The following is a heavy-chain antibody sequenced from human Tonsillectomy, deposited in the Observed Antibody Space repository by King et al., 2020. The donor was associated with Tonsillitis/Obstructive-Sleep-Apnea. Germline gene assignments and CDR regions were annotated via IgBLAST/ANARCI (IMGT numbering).Heavy chain of an antibody. CDR1: GFTVSSKY. CDR2: IYAGGST. Sequence: VKLVESGGGLVQPGGSLRLSCAASGFTVSSKYMSWVRQAPGKGLEWVSVIYAGGSTFYADSVKGRFTISRDNSKNTVYLQMNSLRAEDTAVYYCARGFWSGSPGFDYWGQGTLVTVSS. D-gene: IGHD3-3*01. J-gene: IGHJ4*02. CDR3: ARGFWSGSPGFDY. V-gene: IGHV3-66*01.